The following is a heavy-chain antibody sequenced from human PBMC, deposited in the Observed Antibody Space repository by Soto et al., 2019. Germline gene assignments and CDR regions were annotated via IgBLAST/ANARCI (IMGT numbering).Heavy chain of an antibody. V-gene: IGHV1-69*01. Sequence: QVQLLQSGAEVKKPGSSVKVSCKASGGTFSSYAISWVRQAPGQVREWMGGIIPIFGTANYAQKFQGRVTITADESTSTAYVDLSSLRAEDTAVYHCASFGVVTADAFDIWGQGTMVTVSS. CDR2: IIPIFGTA. J-gene: IGHJ3*02. CDR1: GGTFSSYA. CDR3: ASFGVVTADAFDI. D-gene: IGHD2-21*02.